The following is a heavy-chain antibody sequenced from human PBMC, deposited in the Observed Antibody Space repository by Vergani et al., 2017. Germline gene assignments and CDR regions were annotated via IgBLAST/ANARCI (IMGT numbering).Heavy chain of an antibody. Sequence: EVQLVESGGGLVQPGRSLSLSCAASGFTFDDYAMHWVRQVPGKGLEWVSGISWNSGSIDFADSVKGRFTISRDNAKNSLYLQMYSLRAEDTALYHCAKDIQSVYHYYGMDVWGQGTTVTVSS. CDR3: AKDIQSVYHYYGMDV. J-gene: IGHJ6*02. V-gene: IGHV3-9*01. CDR2: ISWNSGSI. CDR1: GFTFDDYA. D-gene: IGHD2-21*02.